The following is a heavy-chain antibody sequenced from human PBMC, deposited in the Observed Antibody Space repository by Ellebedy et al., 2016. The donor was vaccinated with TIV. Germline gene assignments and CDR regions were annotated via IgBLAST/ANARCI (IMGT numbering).Heavy chain of an antibody. V-gene: IGHV3-11*01. J-gene: IGHJ6*02. CDR3: GRAREPGYFAYYYHGMDV. CDR1: GFTFSDYF. CDR2: ITNTGSTI. D-gene: IGHD3-9*01. Sequence: GESLKISCAGSGFTFSDYFMTWVRQAPGKGLEWISYITNTGSTIYYAESVKDRFTVARDNSKNSLFLQMNNLRGEDAAVYYCGRAREPGYFAYYYHGMDVWGQGTTATVSS.